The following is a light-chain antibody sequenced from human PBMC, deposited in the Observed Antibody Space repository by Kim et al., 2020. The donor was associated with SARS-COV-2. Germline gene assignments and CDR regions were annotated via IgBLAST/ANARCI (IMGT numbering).Light chain of an antibody. J-gene: IGKJ4*01. CDR1: QSVTSSF. CDR2: GAS. CDR3: QQYGDLPLT. Sequence: WSPGQRATLSCRASQSVTSSFLAWYQQKPGQAPRLLIYGASSRATGIADRFSGRGSGTDFTLTISRLQPEDFAVYYCQQYGDLPLTFGGGTKLEI. V-gene: IGKV3-20*01.